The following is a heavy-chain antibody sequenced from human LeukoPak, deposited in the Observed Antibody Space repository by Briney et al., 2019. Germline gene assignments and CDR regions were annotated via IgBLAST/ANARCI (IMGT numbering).Heavy chain of an antibody. J-gene: IGHJ1*01. Sequence: GGSLRLSCEASGITVTSSYMSGVREAPGKGLEGGSIIYSGGTPYYADSVKGRYTISRDNSKNTLFLQMNSLRAEASAVYYCASAGGQCSGDSCLEYFQHWGQGTLVTVSS. D-gene: IGHD2-15*01. CDR3: ASAGGQCSGDSCLEYFQH. CDR2: IYSGGTP. V-gene: IGHV3-66*01. CDR1: GITVTSSY.